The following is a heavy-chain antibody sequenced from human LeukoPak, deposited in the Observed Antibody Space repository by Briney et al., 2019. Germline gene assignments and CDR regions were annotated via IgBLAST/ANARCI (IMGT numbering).Heavy chain of an antibody. Sequence: SETLSLTCTVSGGSISSSTYSWVWIRQPPEKGLEWIGSISYSGSSYYNPSLKSRVTISVDTSKTQFSLKLSSVSAADTAVYYCARASSGWGFYWGQGTLVTVSS. CDR1: GGSISSSTYS. CDR2: ISYSGSS. D-gene: IGHD6-19*01. V-gene: IGHV4-39*07. J-gene: IGHJ4*02. CDR3: ARASSGWGFY.